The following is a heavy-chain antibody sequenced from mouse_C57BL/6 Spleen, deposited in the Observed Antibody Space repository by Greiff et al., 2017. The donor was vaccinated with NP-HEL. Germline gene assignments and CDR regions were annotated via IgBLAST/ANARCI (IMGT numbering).Heavy chain of an antibody. CDR2: IHPNSGST. D-gene: IGHD3-2*02. CDR1: GYTFTSYW. CDR3: ATIDSSGYPY. J-gene: IGHJ3*01. V-gene: IGHV1-64*01. Sequence: QVHVKQPGAELVKPGASVKLSCKASGYTFTSYWMHWVKQRPGQGLEWIGMIHPNSGSTNYNEKFKSKATLTVDKSSSTAYMQLSSLTSEDSAVYYCATIDSSGYPYWGQGTLVTVSA.